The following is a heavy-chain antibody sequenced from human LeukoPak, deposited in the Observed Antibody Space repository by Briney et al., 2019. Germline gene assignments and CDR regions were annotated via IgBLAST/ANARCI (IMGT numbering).Heavy chain of an antibody. V-gene: IGHV3-30*18. CDR2: ISYDGSNA. CDR1: GFAFSDHG. CDR3: AKSNSGWYVPPSD. Sequence: PGGSLRLSCAVSGFAFSDHGMHWVRQAPGKGLEWVAVISYDGSNAYYADSVKGRFTISRDNSKNTLYLQMNSLRAEDTAVYCCAKSNSGWYVPPSDWGQGTLVTVSS. D-gene: IGHD6-19*01. J-gene: IGHJ4*02.